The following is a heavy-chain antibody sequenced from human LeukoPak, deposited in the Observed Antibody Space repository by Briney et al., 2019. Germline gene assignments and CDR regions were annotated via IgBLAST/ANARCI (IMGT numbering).Heavy chain of an antibody. CDR3: AREDYGEAIDY. CDR1: GGTFSSYG. CDR2: ISAYNGNT. Sequence: ASVKVSCKASGGTFSSYGISWVRQAPGQGLEWMGWISAYNGNTNYAQKVQGRVTMTTDTSTSTAYMELRSLRSDDTAVYYCAREDYGEAIDYWGQGTLVTVSS. J-gene: IGHJ4*02. D-gene: IGHD4-17*01. V-gene: IGHV1-18*01.